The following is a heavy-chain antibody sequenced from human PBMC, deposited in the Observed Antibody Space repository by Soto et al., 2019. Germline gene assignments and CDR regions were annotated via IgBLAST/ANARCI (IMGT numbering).Heavy chain of an antibody. CDR3: AREYYDYVWGSYLFDY. CDR2: ISAYNGNT. J-gene: IGHJ4*02. V-gene: IGHV1-18*04. CDR1: GYTFTSYC. Sequence: ASVEVSCKGSGYTFTSYCISWVRQAPGQGLEWMGWISAYNGNTNYAQKLQGRVTMTTDTSTSTAYMELRSLRSDDTAVYYCAREYYDYVWGSYLFDYWGQGTLVTVSS. D-gene: IGHD3-16*01.